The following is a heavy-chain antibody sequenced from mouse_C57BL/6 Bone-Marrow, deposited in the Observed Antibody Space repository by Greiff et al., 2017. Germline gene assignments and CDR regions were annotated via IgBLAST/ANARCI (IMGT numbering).Heavy chain of an antibody. Sequence: QVQLQQSGAELVRPGASVTLSCKASGYTFTDYEMHWVKQTPVHGLEWIGAIDPETGGTAYNQKFKGKAILTADKSSSTAYMELRSLTSEDSAVYYCTRRSGFPYAMDYWGQGTSVTVSS. CDR3: TRRSGFPYAMDY. J-gene: IGHJ4*01. CDR1: GYTFTDYE. V-gene: IGHV1-15*01. CDR2: IDPETGGT. D-gene: IGHD3-2*02.